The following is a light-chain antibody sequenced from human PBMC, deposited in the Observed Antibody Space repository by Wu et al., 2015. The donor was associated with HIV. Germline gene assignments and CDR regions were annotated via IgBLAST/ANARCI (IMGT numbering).Light chain of an antibody. J-gene: IGKJ3*01. CDR2: GAS. CDR1: QSVSSSY. V-gene: IGKV3-20*01. CDR3: QQYGSSFT. Sequence: EIVLTQSPGTLSLSPGERATLSCRASQSVSSSYLAWYQQKPGQAPRLLIYGASSRATGIPDRFSGNGSGTDFTLTISSLEPEDFAVYYCQQYGSSFTFGPGTKVDIK.